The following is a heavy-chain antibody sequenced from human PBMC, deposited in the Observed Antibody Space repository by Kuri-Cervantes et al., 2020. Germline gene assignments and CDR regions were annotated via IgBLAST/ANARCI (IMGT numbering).Heavy chain of an antibody. Sequence: GESLKISCAASGFTFSSYGMHWVRQAPGKGLEWVAVIWYDGSNKYYADSVKGRFTISRDNSKNTLYLQMNSLRAEDTAVYYCARHGYSSSWYGPELHWYFDLWGRGTLVTVSS. CDR2: IWYDGSNK. D-gene: IGHD6-13*01. CDR1: GFTFSSYG. V-gene: IGHV3-33*01. J-gene: IGHJ2*01. CDR3: ARHGYSSSWYGPELHWYFDL.